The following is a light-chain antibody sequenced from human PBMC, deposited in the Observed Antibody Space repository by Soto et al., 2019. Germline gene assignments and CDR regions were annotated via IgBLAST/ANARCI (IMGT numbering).Light chain of an antibody. Sequence: QSVLTQPASVSGSPGQSITISCSGNAVSYQLVSWYQQQPGKAPKLILYNVTRRPSGVSNRFSGFKSGTTASLKITGLQAEDEADYYCCSFVGVTNDVFGNSTKVTVL. V-gene: IGLV2-23*02. CDR3: CSFVGVTNDV. J-gene: IGLJ1*01. CDR1: GNAVSYQL. CDR2: NVT.